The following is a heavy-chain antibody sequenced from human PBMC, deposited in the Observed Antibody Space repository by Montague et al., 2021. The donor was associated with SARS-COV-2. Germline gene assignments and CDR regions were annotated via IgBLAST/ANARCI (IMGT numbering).Heavy chain of an antibody. D-gene: IGHD1-26*01. CDR3: AKGGVWERRGLTTFDY. CDR1: GFTFSSYA. CDR2: ITGSGGST. V-gene: IGHV3-23*01. Sequence: SLRLSCAASGFTFSSYAMSWVRQAPGKGLEWVSTITGSGGSTYYADSVKGRFTISRDNSKNTLYLQMNSLRAEDTAVYYCAKGGVWERRGLTTFDYWGQGTLVTVSP. J-gene: IGHJ4*02.